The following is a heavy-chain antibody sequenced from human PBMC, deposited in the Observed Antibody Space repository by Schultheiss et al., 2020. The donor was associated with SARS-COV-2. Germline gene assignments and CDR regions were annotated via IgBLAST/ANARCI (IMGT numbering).Heavy chain of an antibody. V-gene: IGHV3-66*02. Sequence: ETLSLTCTVSGGSISRSGYYWGWIRQSPGKGLEWVSVIYSGGSTYYADSVKGRFTISRDNSKNTLYLQMNSLRAEDTAVYYCARSLSGSYASAFGYWGQGTLVTVSS. CDR1: GGSISRSGYY. J-gene: IGHJ4*02. CDR3: ARSLSGSYASAFGY. D-gene: IGHD1-26*01. CDR2: IYSGGST.